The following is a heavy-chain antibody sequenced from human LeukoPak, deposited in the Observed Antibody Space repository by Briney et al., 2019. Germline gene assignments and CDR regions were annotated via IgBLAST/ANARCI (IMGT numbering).Heavy chain of an antibody. Sequence: GGSLRLSCAASGFTFSSYGMHWVRQAPGKGLEWVAVISYDGSNKYYADSVKGRFTISRDNSKNTLYLQMNSLRAEDAAVYYCARGHTFGGVIVNWGQGTLVTVSS. J-gene: IGHJ4*02. CDR2: ISYDGSNK. CDR3: ARGHTFGGVIVN. V-gene: IGHV3-30*03. D-gene: IGHD3-16*01. CDR1: GFTFSSYG.